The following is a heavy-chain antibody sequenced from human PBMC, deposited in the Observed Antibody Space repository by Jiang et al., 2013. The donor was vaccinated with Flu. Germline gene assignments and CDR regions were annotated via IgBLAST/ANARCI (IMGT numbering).Heavy chain of an antibody. CDR3: ARHEKNRYYYGSGSYLGGSPRFDP. CDR2: IYYSGST. J-gene: IGHJ5*02. D-gene: IGHD3-10*01. CDR1: GGSISSSSYY. Sequence: YGSGLVKPSETLSLTCTVSGGSISSSSYYWGWIRQPPGKGLEWIGSIYYSGSTYYNPSLKSRVTISVDTSKNQFSLKLSSVTAADTAVYYCARHEKNRYYYGSGSYLGGSPRFDPWGQGTLVTVSS. V-gene: IGHV4-39*01.